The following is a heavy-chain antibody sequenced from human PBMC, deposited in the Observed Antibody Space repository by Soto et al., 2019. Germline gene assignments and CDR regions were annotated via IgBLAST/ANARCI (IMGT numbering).Heavy chain of an antibody. CDR3: ARGTAYYGSGSSNWFDP. CDR2: INHSGST. D-gene: IGHD3-10*01. Sequence: PSETLSLTCAVYGGSFSGYYWSWIRQPPGKGLEWIGEINHSGSTNYNPSLKSRVTISVDTSKNQFSLKLSSVTAADTAVYYCARGTAYYGSGSSNWFDPWGQGTPVTVSS. V-gene: IGHV4-34*01. CDR1: GGSFSGYY. J-gene: IGHJ5*02.